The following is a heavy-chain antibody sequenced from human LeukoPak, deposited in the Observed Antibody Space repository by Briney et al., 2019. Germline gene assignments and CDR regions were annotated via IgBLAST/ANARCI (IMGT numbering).Heavy chain of an antibody. Sequence: GGSLRLSCAASGFTFSRYGMHWVRQAPGKGLEWVAFIRYDGSNKYYADSVKGRFTISRDNSKNTLYLQMNSLRAEDTAVYYCAKDMAATLDYWGQGTLVTVSS. CDR1: GFTFSRYG. CDR3: AKDMAATLDY. J-gene: IGHJ4*02. CDR2: IRYDGSNK. V-gene: IGHV3-30*02. D-gene: IGHD6-25*01.